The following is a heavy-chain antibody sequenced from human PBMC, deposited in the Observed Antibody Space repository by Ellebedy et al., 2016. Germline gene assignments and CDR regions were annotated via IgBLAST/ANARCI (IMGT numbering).Heavy chain of an antibody. V-gene: IGHV4-38-2*02. D-gene: IGHD1-26*01. J-gene: IGHJ5*02. CDR1: GYSISSGYY. Sequence: SETLSLTXTVSGYSISSGYYWGWIRQPPGKGLEWIGSIYHSGSTNYNPSLKSRVTISVDTSKNQFSLKLSSVTAADTAVYYCARVGIPIVGATWVGGFDPWGQGTLVTVSS. CDR3: ARVGIPIVGATWVGGFDP. CDR2: IYHSGST.